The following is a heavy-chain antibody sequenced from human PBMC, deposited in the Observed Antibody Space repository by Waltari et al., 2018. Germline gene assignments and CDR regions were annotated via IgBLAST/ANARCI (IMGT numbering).Heavy chain of an antibody. D-gene: IGHD1-26*01. J-gene: IGHJ5*02. V-gene: IGHV4-34*01. Sequence: QVQLQQWGAGLLKPSETLSLTCAVYGGSFSGYYWSWIRQPPGKGLEWIGEINHSGSTNYNPSLKSRVTISVDTSKNQFSLKLSSVTAADTAVYYCARVHYPPSGRQGLFWFDPWGQGTLVTVSS. CDR2: INHSGST. CDR3: ARVHYPPSGRQGLFWFDP. CDR1: GGSFSGYY.